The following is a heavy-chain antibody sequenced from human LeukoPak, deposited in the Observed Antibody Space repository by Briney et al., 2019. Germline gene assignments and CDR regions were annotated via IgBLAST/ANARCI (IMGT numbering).Heavy chain of an antibody. CDR1: GITFSSFG. CDR3: AKDQAGTWGLDY. J-gene: IGHJ4*02. CDR2: IRYDGSNE. Sequence: GGSLRLSCAASGITFSSFGMHWVRQAPGKGLVWVAFIRYDGSNEYYADSVKGRFTISRDNSKNTLYLQMNSLRAEDTAVYYCAKDQAGTWGLDYWGQGTLVTVSS. V-gene: IGHV3-30*02. D-gene: IGHD3-10*01.